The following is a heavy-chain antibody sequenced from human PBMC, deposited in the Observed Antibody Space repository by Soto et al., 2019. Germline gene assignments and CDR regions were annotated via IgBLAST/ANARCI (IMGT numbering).Heavy chain of an antibody. CDR2: INPNSGGT. CDR1: GYTFTGYY. CDR3: ARDSAPAFSVDSGYRPPPGYCSGGSCYYDY. Sequence: GASVKVSCKASGYTFTGYYMHWVRQAPGQGLEWMGWINPNSGGTNYAQKFQGWVTMTRDTSISTAYMELSRLRSDDTAVYYCARDSAPAFSVDSGYRPPPGYCSGGSCYYDYWGQGTLVTVSS. J-gene: IGHJ4*02. V-gene: IGHV1-2*04. D-gene: IGHD2-15*01.